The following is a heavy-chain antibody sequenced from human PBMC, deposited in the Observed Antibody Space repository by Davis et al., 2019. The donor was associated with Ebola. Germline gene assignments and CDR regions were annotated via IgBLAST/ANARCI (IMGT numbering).Heavy chain of an antibody. CDR1: GYSFTSYW. CDR2: IYPGDSDT. V-gene: IGHV5-51*01. CDR3: ARHYRYCSSTSCYYYGMDV. J-gene: IGHJ6*02. D-gene: IGHD2-2*01. Sequence: PGGSLRLSCKGSGYSFTSYWIGWVRQMPGKGLEWMGIIYPGDSDTRYSPSFQGQVTISADKSISTAYLQWSSLKASDTAMYYCARHYRYCSSTSCYYYGMDVWGQGTTVTVSS.